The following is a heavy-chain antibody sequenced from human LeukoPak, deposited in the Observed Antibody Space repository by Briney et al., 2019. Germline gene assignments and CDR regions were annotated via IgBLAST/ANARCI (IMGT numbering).Heavy chain of an antibody. D-gene: IGHD2-2*01. CDR1: GGSISSVGYY. J-gene: IGHJ6*02. CDR2: IFYSGST. Sequence: SETLSLTCSVSGGSISSVGYYWSWIRQLPGKGLEWIGYIFYSGSTHYNPSLRSRVTISIDTSKNQFSLNLSSVTAADTAVYYCARDRGIVIEPAVYGMDVWGQGTTVTVSS. V-gene: IGHV4-31*03. CDR3: ARDRGIVIEPAVYGMDV.